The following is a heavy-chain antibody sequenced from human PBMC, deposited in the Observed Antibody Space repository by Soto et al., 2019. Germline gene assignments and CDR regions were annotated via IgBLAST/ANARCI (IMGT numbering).Heavy chain of an antibody. D-gene: IGHD2-15*01. CDR1: GGSISSSSYY. Sequence: QLQLQESGPGLVKPSETLSLTCTVSGGSISSSSYYGGWIRQPPGKGLEWIGSIYYSGSTYYNPSLKSRVTISVDTSKNQCSLKLSSVTAADTAVYYCARQPPQRYCSGGSCYFSLFDPWGQGTLVTVSS. J-gene: IGHJ5*02. CDR2: IYYSGST. CDR3: ARQPPQRYCSGGSCYFSLFDP. V-gene: IGHV4-39*01.